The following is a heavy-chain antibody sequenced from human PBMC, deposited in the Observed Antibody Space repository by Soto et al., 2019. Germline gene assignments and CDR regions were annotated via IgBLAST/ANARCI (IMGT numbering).Heavy chain of an antibody. V-gene: IGHV3-23*01. J-gene: IGHJ3*02. Sequence: GGSLRLSCAASGFTFSSYAMSWVRQAPGEGLEWVSLITGSGGSTYNADSVKGRFTISRDNSKNTLYLQMNSLRAEDTAVYYCAKVTAGYHDAFDIWGQGTMVTVS. CDR3: AKVTAGYHDAFDI. D-gene: IGHD2-2*01. CDR2: ITGSGGST. CDR1: GFTFSSYA.